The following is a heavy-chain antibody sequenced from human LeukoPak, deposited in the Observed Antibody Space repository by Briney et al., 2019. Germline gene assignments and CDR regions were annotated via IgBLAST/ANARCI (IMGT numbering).Heavy chain of an antibody. Sequence: GGSLRLSCAASGFTFSSYAMSWVRQAPGKGLEWVSAISGSGSSTYYANSVKGRFTISRDNSKNTLYLQVNSLRAEDTAVYYFASHWNWGSCYFWGQGTLVSVSS. D-gene: IGHD2-15*01. CDR1: GFTFSSYA. J-gene: IGHJ4*02. CDR2: ISGSGSST. V-gene: IGHV3-23*01. CDR3: ASHWNWGSCYF.